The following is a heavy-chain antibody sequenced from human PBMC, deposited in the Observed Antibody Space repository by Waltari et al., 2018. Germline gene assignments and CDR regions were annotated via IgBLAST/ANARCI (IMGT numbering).Heavy chain of an antibody. Sequence: RQAQGKGLVWVSRINSDGSSTSYADSVKGRFTISRNNAKNTLYLQMNSLRAEDTAVYYCARVNSGYHFDYWGQGTLVTVSS. D-gene: IGHD5-12*01. CDR2: INSDGSST. V-gene: IGHV3-74*01. J-gene: IGHJ4*02. CDR3: ARVNSGYHFDY.